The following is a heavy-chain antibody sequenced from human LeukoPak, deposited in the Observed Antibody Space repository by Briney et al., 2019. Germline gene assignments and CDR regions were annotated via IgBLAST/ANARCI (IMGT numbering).Heavy chain of an antibody. D-gene: IGHD6-13*01. Sequence: GRSLRLSCAASGFTFDDYAMHWVRQAPGKGLEWVSGISWNSGSIGYADSVKGRFTISRDNAKNSLYLQMNSLRAEDTALYYCAKDFEGGAGTSVYFDYWGQGTLVTVSS. J-gene: IGHJ4*02. V-gene: IGHV3-9*01. CDR3: AKDFEGGAGTSVYFDY. CDR2: ISWNSGSI. CDR1: GFTFDDYA.